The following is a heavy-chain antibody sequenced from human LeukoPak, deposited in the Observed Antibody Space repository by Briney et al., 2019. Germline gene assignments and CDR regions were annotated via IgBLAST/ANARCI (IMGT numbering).Heavy chain of an antibody. CDR3: ARHEVYGDPGHYDY. Sequence: SETLSLTCTVSGGSISGYYWSWIRQPPGKGLELIGYVHYSGSTYYNPSLKSRITISVDTSKNQFSLKLSSVTAADTAVYYCARHEVYGDPGHYDYWGQGTLVTVSS. V-gene: IGHV4-59*08. CDR2: VHYSGST. CDR1: GGSISGYY. D-gene: IGHD4-17*01. J-gene: IGHJ4*02.